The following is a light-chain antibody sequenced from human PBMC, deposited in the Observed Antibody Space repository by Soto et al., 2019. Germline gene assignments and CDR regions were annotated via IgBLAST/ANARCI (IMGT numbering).Light chain of an antibody. Sequence: QAVVTPDPSRTESPGGTVTLTCGSSTGAVTTGLYSYWFQQKPGQAPRTLIYDTSNRHSWTPARFSGSLLGGKAALTLSGAQPEDEGDYYCFLSYSGIVVFGGGTKLTVL. CDR2: DTS. CDR3: FLSYSGIVV. V-gene: IGLV7-46*01. J-gene: IGLJ2*01. CDR1: TGAVTTGLY.